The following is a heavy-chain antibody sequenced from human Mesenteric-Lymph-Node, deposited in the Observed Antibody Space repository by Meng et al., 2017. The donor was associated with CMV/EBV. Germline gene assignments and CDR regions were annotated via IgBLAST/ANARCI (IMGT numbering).Heavy chain of an antibody. CDR3: AREAPSYGPEYYFDY. V-gene: IGHV4-59*01. CDR2: IFYSGNT. D-gene: IGHD5-18*01. J-gene: IGHJ4*02. Sequence: SGASISSYYWSWIRQPPGKGLEWIGYIFYSGNTNYNPSLKSRVTISIDTSKNQFSLKLSSVTAADTAVYYCAREAPSYGPEYYFDYWGQGTLVTVSS. CDR1: GASISSYY.